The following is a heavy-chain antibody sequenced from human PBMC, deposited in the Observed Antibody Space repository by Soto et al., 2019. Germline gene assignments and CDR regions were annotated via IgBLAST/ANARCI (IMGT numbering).Heavy chain of an antibody. CDR2: MNPDSGDT. CDR1: GYTFISYD. J-gene: IGHJ4*02. D-gene: IGHD6-25*01. V-gene: IGHV1-8*01. Sequence: QVQLVQSGAEVRKPGASVKVSCKASGYTFISYDINWVRQAAGQGLEWMGWMNPDSGDTGYAQKFQGRVTMTRHTSINTAYMELSSLRSDDAAVYYCARVERSGTSMDHWGQGALVTVSS. CDR3: ARVERSGTSMDH.